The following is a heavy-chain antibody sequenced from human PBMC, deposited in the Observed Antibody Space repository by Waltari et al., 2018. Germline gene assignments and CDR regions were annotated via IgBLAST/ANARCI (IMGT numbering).Heavy chain of an antibody. CDR1: GGSISSYY. V-gene: IGHV4-4*07. CDR2: IYTSGST. D-gene: IGHD2-2*01. Sequence: QVQLQESGPGLVKPSETLSLTCTVSGGSISSYYWSWIRQPAGKGLEWIGRIYTSGSTNYNPALKSRVTMSVDTSKNQFSLKLSSVTAADTAVYYCARMCRSTSCDAFDIWGQGTMVTVSS. CDR3: ARMCRSTSCDAFDI. J-gene: IGHJ3*02.